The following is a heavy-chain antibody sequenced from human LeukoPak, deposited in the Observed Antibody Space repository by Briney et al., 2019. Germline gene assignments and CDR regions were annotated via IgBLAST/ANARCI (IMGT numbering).Heavy chain of an antibody. D-gene: IGHD3/OR15-3a*01. J-gene: IGHJ4*02. Sequence: SETLSLTCTVSGGSISSYYWSWIRQPAGKGLEWIGRIYTSGSTNYNPSLKSRVTMSVDTSKNQFSLKLSSVTAADTAVYYCARTDFWTGPPGFDYWGQGTLVTVSS. CDR1: GGSISSYY. CDR3: ARTDFWTGPPGFDY. V-gene: IGHV4-4*07. CDR2: IYTSGST.